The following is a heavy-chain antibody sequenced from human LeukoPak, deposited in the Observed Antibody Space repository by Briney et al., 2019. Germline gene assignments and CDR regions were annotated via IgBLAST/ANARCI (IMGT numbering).Heavy chain of an antibody. CDR3: ARPKGMSSWYWLDYMDV. V-gene: IGHV4-31*03. J-gene: IGHJ6*03. Sequence: TLSLTCTVSGGSISSGGYYWSWIRQHPGKGLEWIGYIYYSGSTYYNPSLKSRVTISVDTSKNQFSLKLSSVTAADTAVYYCARPKGMSSWYWLDYMDVWGKGTTVTVSS. D-gene: IGHD6-13*01. CDR1: GGSISSGGYY. CDR2: IYYSGST.